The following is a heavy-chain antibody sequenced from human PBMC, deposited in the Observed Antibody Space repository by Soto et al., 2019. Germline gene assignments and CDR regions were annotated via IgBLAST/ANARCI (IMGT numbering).Heavy chain of an antibody. Sequence: GASVKVSCKVSGYTLSDLSIHWVRQAPGKGLEWMGGFDPEDGKTIYTQNFQGRVTVTEDTSTDTAYMDLSSLRNEDTAVYYCATHLSTPRGLKVWNFDLWGRGTLVTVSS. J-gene: IGHJ2*01. CDR2: FDPEDGKT. CDR1: GYTLSDLS. CDR3: ATHLSTPRGLKVWNFDL. D-gene: IGHD3-10*01. V-gene: IGHV1-24*01.